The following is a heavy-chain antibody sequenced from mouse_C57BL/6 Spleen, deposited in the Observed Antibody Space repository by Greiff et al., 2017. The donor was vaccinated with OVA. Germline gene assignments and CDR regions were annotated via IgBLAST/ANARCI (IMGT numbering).Heavy chain of an antibody. CDR1: GYTFTSYW. J-gene: IGHJ2*01. CDR2: IDPSDSYT. CDR3: ALYYYSSSYVVDY. V-gene: IGHV1-69*01. Sequence: QVQLKQPGAELVMPGASVKLSCKASGYTFTSYWMHWVKQRPGQGLEWIGEIDPSDSYTNYNQKFKGKSTLTVDKSSSTAYMQLSSLTSEDSAVYYCALYYYSSSYVVDYWGQGTTLTVSS. D-gene: IGHD1-1*01.